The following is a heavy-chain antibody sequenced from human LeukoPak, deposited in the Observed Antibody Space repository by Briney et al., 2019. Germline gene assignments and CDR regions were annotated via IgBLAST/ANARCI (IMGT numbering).Heavy chain of an antibody. V-gene: IGHV1-46*01. D-gene: IGHD6-13*01. CDR2: INFSGGST. CDR3: ARSTPQDSSWYPSFDY. Sequence: ASVKVSCKASGYTFTSYYSHWVRQAPGQGLEWMGIINFSGGSTTYAQKFQGRVTMTRDTSTSTVYMELSSLRSEDTAVYYCARSTPQDSSWYPSFDYWGQGTLVTVSS. J-gene: IGHJ4*02. CDR1: GYTFTSYY.